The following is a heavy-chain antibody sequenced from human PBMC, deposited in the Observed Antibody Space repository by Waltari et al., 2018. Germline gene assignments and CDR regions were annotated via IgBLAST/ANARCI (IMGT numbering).Heavy chain of an antibody. Sequence: QVQLVESGGGVVQPGRSLRLSCAASGFTFSSYGMHWVRQLPGKGLEWVAVIWYDGSNKYYADSVKGRFTISRDNSKNTLYLQMNSLRAEDTAVYYCARETHRWFGELAYFDYWGQGTLVTVSS. J-gene: IGHJ4*02. CDR3: ARETHRWFGELAYFDY. V-gene: IGHV3-33*01. CDR2: IWYDGSNK. D-gene: IGHD3-10*01. CDR1: GFTFSSYG.